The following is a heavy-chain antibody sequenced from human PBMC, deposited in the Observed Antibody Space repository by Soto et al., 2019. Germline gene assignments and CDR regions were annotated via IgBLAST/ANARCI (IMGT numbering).Heavy chain of an antibody. D-gene: IGHD2-15*01. CDR2: ISSGINYI. CDR1: GFTFSTYT. J-gene: IGHJ5*02. CDR3: ARDYGKLNP. Sequence: EVQLVESGGGLVKPGGSLRLSCAASGFTFSTYTMNWVRQTPGKGLEWVSSISSGINYIYYADSLKGRFTISRDNAKNSLYLQMNSLRAEDTAVYYCARDYGKLNPWGQGTLVTVSS. V-gene: IGHV3-21*01.